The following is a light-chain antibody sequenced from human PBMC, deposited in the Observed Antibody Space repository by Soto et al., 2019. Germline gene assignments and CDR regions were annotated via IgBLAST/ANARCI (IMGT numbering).Light chain of an antibody. CDR2: EVT. CDR1: SSDVGGYNY. CDR3: SSYTTTSTPYV. J-gene: IGLJ1*01. Sequence: QSALTQPASVSGSPGQSITISCTGTSSDVGGYNYVSWYQQHPGKAPKLMIYEVTKRPSGVSDRFSGSKSGNTASLTISGLQAEDEADYYRSSYTTTSTPYVFGTGTKVTVL. V-gene: IGLV2-14*01.